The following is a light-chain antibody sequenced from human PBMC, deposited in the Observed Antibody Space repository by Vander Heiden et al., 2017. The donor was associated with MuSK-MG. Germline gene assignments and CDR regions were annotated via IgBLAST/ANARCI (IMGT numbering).Light chain of an antibody. V-gene: IGLV2-8*01. CDR2: DVS. CDR3: SSYAGSIPYV. J-gene: IGLJ1*01. CDR1: SRYVGSYYY. Sequence: ALTQPPSASRSPGHSVSISCTGTSRYVGSYYYGSWYQQYPGKAPKLIIYDVSKRPSGVPNRFSGSKSGNTASLTVSGLQPEDEADHYCSSYAGSIPYVFGTGTKVTVL.